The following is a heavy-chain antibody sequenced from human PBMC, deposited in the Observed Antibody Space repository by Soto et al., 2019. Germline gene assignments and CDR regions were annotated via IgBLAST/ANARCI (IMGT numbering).Heavy chain of an antibody. J-gene: IGHJ5*02. CDR2: ISAYNGNT. CDR1: GGTFSSYA. D-gene: IGHD3-16*02. V-gene: IGHV1-18*01. Sequence: ASVKVSCKASGGTFSSYAISWVRQAPGQGLEWMGWISAYNGNTNYAQKHQGRVTMTTDTSTSTAYMELRSLRSDDTAVYYCARVYGAWDYVWGSYRSQNNWFDPWGQGTLVTVPQ. CDR3: ARVYGAWDYVWGSYRSQNNWFDP.